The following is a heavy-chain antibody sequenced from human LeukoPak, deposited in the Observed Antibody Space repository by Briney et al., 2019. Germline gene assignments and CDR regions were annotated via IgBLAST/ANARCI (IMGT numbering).Heavy chain of an antibody. CDR2: IYSGGST. Sequence: GGSLRLSCAASGFTVSSNYMSWVRQAPGKGLEWVSVIYSGGSTYYADSVKGRFTISRDNSKNTLYLQMNSPRSEDTAVYYCARAIANWNYDYYFDYWGQGTLVTVSS. V-gene: IGHV3-53*05. J-gene: IGHJ4*02. CDR1: GFTVSSNY. D-gene: IGHD1-7*01. CDR3: ARAIANWNYDYYFDY.